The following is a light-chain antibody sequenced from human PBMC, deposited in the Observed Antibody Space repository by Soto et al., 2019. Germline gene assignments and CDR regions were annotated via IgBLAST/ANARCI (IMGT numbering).Light chain of an antibody. CDR1: DSNMGAGFD. CDR2: DNT. J-gene: IGLJ3*02. V-gene: IGLV1-40*01. CDR3: QAYDNTLGGWV. Sequence: QSALTQPPSVSGAPGQSVTISCTGGDSNMGAGFDVHWYQLLPGTAPKLLIHDNTNRASRVPDRFSASKSGSSASLAITGLPPEDEATYCCQAYDNTLGGWVFGGGTQLTVL.